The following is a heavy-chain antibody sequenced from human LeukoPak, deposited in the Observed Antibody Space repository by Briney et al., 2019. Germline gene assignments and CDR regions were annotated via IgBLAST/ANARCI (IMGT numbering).Heavy chain of an antibody. J-gene: IGHJ5*02. V-gene: IGHV4-34*01. CDR2: INHSGST. Sequence: SETLSLTCAIYGGSFSGYYWSWVRQPPGKGLEWIGEINHSGSTNYNPSLKSRVTISVDKSKNQFSLKLSSVTAADTAVYYCARVGGNSLFNWFDLWGQGTLVTVSS. CDR3: ARVGGNSLFNWFDL. CDR1: GGSFSGYY. D-gene: IGHD4-23*01.